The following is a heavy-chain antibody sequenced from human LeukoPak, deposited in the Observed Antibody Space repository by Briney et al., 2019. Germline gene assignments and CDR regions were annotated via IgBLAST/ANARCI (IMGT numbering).Heavy chain of an antibody. J-gene: IGHJ4*02. Sequence: PGGSLRLSCAASGFTVSSYAMSWVRQAPGKGLEWVSGISGSGGKTYYADSVKGRFTISRDNSKNTLYLQMNSLRAEDTAVYYCAIMSYGDVGGYWGQGTLVTVSS. CDR1: GFTVSSYA. CDR2: ISGSGGKT. D-gene: IGHD4-17*01. CDR3: AIMSYGDVGGY. V-gene: IGHV3-23*01.